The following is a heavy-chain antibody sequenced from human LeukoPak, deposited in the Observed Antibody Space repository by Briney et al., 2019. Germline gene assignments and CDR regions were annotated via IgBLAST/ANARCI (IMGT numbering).Heavy chain of an antibody. CDR3: ARAGVGADTAMELGY. J-gene: IGHJ4*02. CDR1: GFTFDDYG. CDR2: INWNGGST. D-gene: IGHD5-18*01. Sequence: PGGSLGLSCAASGFTFDDYGMSWVRQAPGKGLEWVPGINWNGGSTGYADSVKGRFTISRDNAKNSLYLQMNSLRAEDTALYYCARAGVGADTAMELGYWGQGTLVTVSS. V-gene: IGHV3-20*04.